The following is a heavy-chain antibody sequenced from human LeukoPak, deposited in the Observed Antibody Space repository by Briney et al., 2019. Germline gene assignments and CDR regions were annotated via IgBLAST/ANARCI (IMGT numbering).Heavy chain of an antibody. Sequence: PGGTLRLSCAASGFTFSSYGMHWVRQAPGKGLEWVAVIWYDGSSKYYADSVKGRFTISRDNYKNTLYLQMNSMRAEGKAVYYCARGGYYDSGENWFDPWGQGTLVTVSS. CDR3: ARGGYYDSGENWFDP. D-gene: IGHD3-22*01. J-gene: IGHJ5*02. CDR2: IWYDGSSK. V-gene: IGHV3-33*01. CDR1: GFTFSSYG.